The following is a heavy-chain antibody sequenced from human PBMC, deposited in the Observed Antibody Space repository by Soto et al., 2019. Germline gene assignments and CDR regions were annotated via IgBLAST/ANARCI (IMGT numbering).Heavy chain of an antibody. V-gene: IGHV3-23*01. CDR2: VSGSGGGT. J-gene: IGHJ5*02. CDR3: AKIPSQTTS. CDR1: GFTFSTYA. Sequence: EVQLLESGGGLVQPGGSLRLSCAVSGFTFSTYAMSWVRQAPGKGLEWVSSVSGSGGGTWYADSVKGRFTISRDNSKNTMYLQMNSLRAEDTAVYYCAKIPSQTTSWGQGTLVTVSS. D-gene: IGHD4-17*01.